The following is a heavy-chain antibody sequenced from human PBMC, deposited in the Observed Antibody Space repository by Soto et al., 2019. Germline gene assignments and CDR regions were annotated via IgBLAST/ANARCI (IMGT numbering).Heavy chain of an antibody. D-gene: IGHD3-22*01. J-gene: IGHJ3*02. V-gene: IGHV3-9*01. Sequence: VQLVESGGGLVQPGRSLRLSCAASGFTFDDYAMHWVRQAPGKGLEWVSGISWNSGSIGYADSVKGRFTISRDNAKNSLYLQMNSLRAEDTALYYCAKSTMIGDAFDIWGQGTMVTVSS. CDR3: AKSTMIGDAFDI. CDR2: ISWNSGSI. CDR1: GFTFDDYA.